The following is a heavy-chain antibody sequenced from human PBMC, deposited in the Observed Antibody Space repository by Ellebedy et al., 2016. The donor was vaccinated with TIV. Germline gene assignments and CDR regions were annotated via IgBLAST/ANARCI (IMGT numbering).Heavy chain of an antibody. Sequence: MPSETLSLTCAVYGGSFSGYYWSWIRQPPGKGLEWIGEINHSGSTNYNPSLKSRGTVSVDTYKNQFSLKLSSVTAADTAVYYCARGYYYANYFDYWGQGTLVTVSS. V-gene: IGHV4-34*01. J-gene: IGHJ4*02. D-gene: IGHD3-10*01. CDR3: ARGYYYANYFDY. CDR2: INHSGST. CDR1: GGSFSGYY.